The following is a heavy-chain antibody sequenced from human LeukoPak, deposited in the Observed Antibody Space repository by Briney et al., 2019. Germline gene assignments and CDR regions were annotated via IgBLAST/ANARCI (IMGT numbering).Heavy chain of an antibody. CDR3: ARDGVWGSLEY. J-gene: IGHJ4*02. CDR2: IYSGGST. CDR1: GFTVSSYY. Sequence: GGSLRLSCAASGFTVSSYYMSWVRQAPGKGLEWVSAIYSGGSTSYADSVKGRFTISRDNSKNTLYLQMNSLRAEDTAVYYCARDGVWGSLEYWGQGTLVTVSS. D-gene: IGHD3-16*01. V-gene: IGHV3-53*01.